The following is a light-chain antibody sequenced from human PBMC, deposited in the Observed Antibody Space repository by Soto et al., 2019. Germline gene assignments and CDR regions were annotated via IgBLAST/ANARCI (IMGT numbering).Light chain of an antibody. CDR3: QQYNSYWT. J-gene: IGKJ1*01. CDR1: QNINNW. CDR2: KAS. Sequence: DIQMTHSPSTLSASVGDRVTITCRASQNINNWLAWYQQKPGKAPNLLIYKASSLESGVPSRFSGSGSGTEFTLTISSLQPDDFATYYCQQYNSYWTFGQGTKVEIK. V-gene: IGKV1-5*03.